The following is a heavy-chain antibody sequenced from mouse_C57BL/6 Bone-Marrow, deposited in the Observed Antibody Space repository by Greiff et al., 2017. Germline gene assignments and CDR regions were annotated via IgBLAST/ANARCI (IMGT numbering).Heavy chain of an antibody. V-gene: IGHV5-4*01. CDR3: ARELRPYYFDY. Sequence: DVMLVESGGGLVKPGGSLKLSCAASGFTFSSYAMSWVRQTPEKRLEWVATISDGGSYTYYPDNVKGRFTISRDNAKNNLYLQMSHLKSEDTAMYYCARELRPYYFDYWGQGTTLTVSS. D-gene: IGHD1-1*01. CDR1: GFTFSSYA. CDR2: ISDGGSYT. J-gene: IGHJ2*01.